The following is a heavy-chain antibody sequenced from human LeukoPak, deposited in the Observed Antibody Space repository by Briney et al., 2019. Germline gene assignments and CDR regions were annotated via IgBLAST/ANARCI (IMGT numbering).Heavy chain of an antibody. J-gene: IGHJ4*02. V-gene: IGHV3-48*03. CDR2: ISSGATTI. D-gene: IGHD3-22*01. CDR1: GFTFSNYA. CDR3: ARDARTHYYDSSGNYVDY. Sequence: GGSLRLSCAASGFTFSNYAMNWVRQAPGMGLEWVSYISSGATTIYYADSVRGRFTISRDNAKNSLFLQMSNLRAEDTAVYYCARDARTHYYDSSGNYVDYWGQGTLVTVSS.